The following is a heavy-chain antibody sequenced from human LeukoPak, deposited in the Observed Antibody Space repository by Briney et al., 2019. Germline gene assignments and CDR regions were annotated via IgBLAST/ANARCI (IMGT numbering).Heavy chain of an antibody. CDR3: AKDSDYYHSSGYYYAYFQH. CDR1: GFTFSSYW. V-gene: IGHV3-7*01. CDR2: IKEDGSEK. D-gene: IGHD3-22*01. J-gene: IGHJ1*01. Sequence: PGGSLRLSCAASGFTFSSYWMSWVRQAPGKRLEWVANIKEDGSEKYYVDSVKGRFTISRDNAKNSLYLQMNSLRDEDTAVYYCAKDSDYYHSSGYYYAYFQHWGQGTLVTVSS.